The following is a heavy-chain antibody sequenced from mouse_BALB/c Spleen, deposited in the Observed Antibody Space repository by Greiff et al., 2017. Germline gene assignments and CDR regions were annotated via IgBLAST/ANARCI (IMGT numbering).Heavy chain of an antibody. CDR2: IDPANGNT. CDR3: ASPEDYDAMDC. Sequence: VQLKQSGAELVKPGASVKLSCTASGFNIKDTYMHWVKQRPEQGLEWIGRIDPANGNTKYDPKFQGKATITADTSSNTAYLQLSSLTSEDTAVYYCASPEDYDAMDCWGQGTSVTVSS. CDR1: GFNIKDTY. V-gene: IGHV14-3*02. J-gene: IGHJ4*01.